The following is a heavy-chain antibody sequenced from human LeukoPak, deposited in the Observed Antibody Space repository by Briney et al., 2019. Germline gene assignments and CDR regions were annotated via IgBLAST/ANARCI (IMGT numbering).Heavy chain of an antibody. Sequence: PGGSLRLSCAASGFTFSSYWMHWVRQVLEKGLVWVSHINTGGSNTNYADSVKGRFTISRDNAKNTLYLQMNSLRAEDTAVYYCVGGYGGDYWGQGTLVTVSS. CDR2: INTGGSNT. CDR3: VGGYGGDY. V-gene: IGHV3-74*01. J-gene: IGHJ4*02. CDR1: GFTFSSYW. D-gene: IGHD5-12*01.